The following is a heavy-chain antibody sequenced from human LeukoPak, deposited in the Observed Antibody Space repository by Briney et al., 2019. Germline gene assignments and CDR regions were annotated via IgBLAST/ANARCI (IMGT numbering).Heavy chain of an antibody. CDR3: AREGSSGRDFDY. V-gene: IGHV3-23*01. Sequence: GGSLRLSCAASGCTFSSYAMGWVHQAPGKGLEWVSAISGSGGSTYYADSVKGRFTISRENSKNTLYLQMNSLRAEDTAVYYCAREGSSGRDFDYWGQGTLVTVSS. J-gene: IGHJ4*02. CDR2: ISGSGGST. CDR1: GCTFSSYA. D-gene: IGHD6-19*01.